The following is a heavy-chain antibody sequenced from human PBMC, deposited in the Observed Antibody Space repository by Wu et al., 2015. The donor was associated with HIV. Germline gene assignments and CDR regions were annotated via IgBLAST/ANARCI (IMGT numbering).Heavy chain of an antibody. CDR3: AREKEQYSTSSYNSWTYMDV. CDR2: INPDGGGT. D-gene: IGHD6-6*01. J-gene: IGHJ6*03. V-gene: IGHV1-2*02. CDR1: RYTFTGYY. Sequence: QVQLVQSGAEVKKPGASVKVSCKASRYTFTGYYIHWVRQAPGQGLEWMGWINPDGGGTNYAQKFQGRVTITADESTSTAYMELSRLRSEDTAVYYCAREKEQYSTSSYNSWTYMDVWGKGTTVTVSS.